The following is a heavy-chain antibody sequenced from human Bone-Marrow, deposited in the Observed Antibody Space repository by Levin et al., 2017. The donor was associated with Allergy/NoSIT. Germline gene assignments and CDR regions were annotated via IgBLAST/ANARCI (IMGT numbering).Heavy chain of an antibody. V-gene: IGHV3-23*01. CDR2: ITGSGGKT. D-gene: IGHD3-9*01. J-gene: IGHJ1*01. Sequence: GESLKISCAASGFTFSIYAMTWVRQAPGKGLEWVSGITGSGGKTYYADYVKGRFTISRDNSKNTLYLQMNSLRAEDTAVYYCAKCRSYYDILSGSEYFQDWGQGTLVTVSS. CDR1: GFTFSIYA. CDR3: AKCRSYYDILSGSEYFQD.